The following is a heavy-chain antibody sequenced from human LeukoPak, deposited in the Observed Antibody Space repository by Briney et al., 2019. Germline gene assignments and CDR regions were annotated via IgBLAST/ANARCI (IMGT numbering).Heavy chain of an antibody. CDR1: GYRFTTYW. V-gene: IGHV5-51*01. J-gene: IGHJ4*02. D-gene: IGHD5-12*01. CDR2: IYPGDSDT. CDR3: ARQITDQSSGYDSIDY. Sequence: GESLKISCKASGYRFTTYWLGWVRQMPGKGLEWMGIIYPGDSDTRYSPSFEGQVTISADKSFTTAYLQWSSLKASDTAMYYCARQITDQSSGYDSIDYWGQGTLVSVSS.